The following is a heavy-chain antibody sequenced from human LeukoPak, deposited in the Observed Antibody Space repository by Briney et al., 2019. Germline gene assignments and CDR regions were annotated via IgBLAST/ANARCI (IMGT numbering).Heavy chain of an antibody. J-gene: IGHJ4*02. V-gene: IGHV1-46*01. D-gene: IGHD1-26*01. CDR3: ARTIVGANSIDY. Sequence: GPVKVSCKASGYTFTSYYMHWVRQAPGQGLEWMGIINPSGGSTSYAQKFQGRVTMTRDMCTSTVYMELSSLRSEDTAVYYCARTIVGANSIDYWGQGTLVTVSS. CDR1: GYTFTSYY. CDR2: INPSGGST.